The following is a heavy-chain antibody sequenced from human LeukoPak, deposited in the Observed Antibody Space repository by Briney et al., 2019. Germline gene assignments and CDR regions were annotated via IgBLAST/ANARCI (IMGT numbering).Heavy chain of an antibody. CDR1: GFSFNNYA. D-gene: IGHD5-12*01. J-gene: IGHJ4*02. CDR2: IIGSSGST. V-gene: IGHV3-23*01. Sequence: PGGSLRLSCVASGFSFNNYAMNWVRLAPGKGLEWVSLIIGSSGSTFYADSVKGRFTISRDKSKNTLYLQMNSLRADDTAVYYCAKGAYDYIEIAYFDYWGQGSLVTVSS. CDR3: AKGAYDYIEIAYFDY.